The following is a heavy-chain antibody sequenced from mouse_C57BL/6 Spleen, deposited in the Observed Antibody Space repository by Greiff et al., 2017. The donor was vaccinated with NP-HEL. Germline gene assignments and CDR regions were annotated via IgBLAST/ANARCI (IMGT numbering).Heavy chain of an antibody. CDR2: INTSNGGT. CDR1: GYTFTSYG. J-gene: IGHJ1*03. V-gene: IGHV1-53*01. D-gene: IGHD1-1*01. Sequence: QVQLKQPGTELVKPGASVKLSCKASGYTFTSYGMHWVKQRPGQGLEWLGNINTSNGGTNYNEKFKSKATLTVDKSASTAYMQLSSLTAEDSAVSYVARRGTTVVEDWYFDVWGTGTTVTVSS. CDR3: ARRGTTVVEDWYFDV.